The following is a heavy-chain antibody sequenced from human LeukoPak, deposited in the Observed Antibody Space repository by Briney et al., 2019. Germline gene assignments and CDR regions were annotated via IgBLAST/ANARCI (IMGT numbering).Heavy chain of an antibody. CDR1: GFTFSTYA. D-gene: IGHD6-25*01. V-gene: IGHV3-23*01. CDR3: AKRDGSSYPAAALLDY. CDR2: ISNSGVSV. Sequence: GGSLRLSCAASGFTFSTYAMTWVRQAPGKGLEWVSTISNSGVSVYYADSVKGRFTISRDNSKSTLYLQMNSLRAEDTAVYYCAKRDGSSYPAAALLDYWGQGTLVTVSS. J-gene: IGHJ4*02.